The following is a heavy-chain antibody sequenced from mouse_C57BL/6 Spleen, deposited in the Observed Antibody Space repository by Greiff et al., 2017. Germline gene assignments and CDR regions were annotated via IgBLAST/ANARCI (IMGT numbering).Heavy chain of an antibody. Sequence: EVQLQQSGPVLVKPGASVKMSCKASGYTFTDYYMNWVKQSHGKSLEWIGVINPYNGGTSYNQKFKGKATLTVDKSSSTAYMELNSLTSEDSAVXYCASRNWPFAYWGQGTLVTVSA. CDR3: ASRNWPFAY. CDR2: INPYNGGT. CDR1: GYTFTDYY. J-gene: IGHJ3*01. D-gene: IGHD4-1*01. V-gene: IGHV1-19*01.